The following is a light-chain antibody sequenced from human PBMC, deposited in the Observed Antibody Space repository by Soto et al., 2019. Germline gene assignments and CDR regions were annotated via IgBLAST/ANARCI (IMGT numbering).Light chain of an antibody. CDR3: ASWDDSLNGWV. CDR2: SNN. CDR1: DSNIGGNA. Sequence: QSVMTQSPSASGTPGQRVAISCSGADSNIGGNAVNWYHQRPGTAPKLLIHSNNQRPPGVPDRFSGSKSGTSASLVISGLQSGDEADYYCASWDDSLNGWVFGGGTKLTVL. V-gene: IGLV1-44*01. J-gene: IGLJ3*02.